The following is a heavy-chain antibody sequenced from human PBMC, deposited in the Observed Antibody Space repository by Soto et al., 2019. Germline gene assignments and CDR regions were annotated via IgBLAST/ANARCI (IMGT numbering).Heavy chain of an antibody. CDR1: GYTFTSYD. CDR2: MNPNSGNT. Sequence: QVQLVQSGAEVKKPGASVKVSCKASGYTFTSYDINWVRQATGQGLEWMGWMNPNSGNTGYAQKFQGSVTMTRNTAINTAYMELSSLSSEDTAVYYCAIVGARPPDYWGQGTLVTVPS. CDR3: AIVGARPPDY. J-gene: IGHJ4*02. V-gene: IGHV1-8*02. D-gene: IGHD1-26*01.